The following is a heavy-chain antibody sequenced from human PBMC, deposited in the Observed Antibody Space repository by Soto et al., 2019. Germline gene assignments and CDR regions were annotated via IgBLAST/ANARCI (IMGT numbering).Heavy chain of an antibody. V-gene: IGHV3-53*01. J-gene: IGHJ1*01. CDR3: ARDRVESGYPEYFQH. D-gene: IGHD3-22*01. Sequence: EVQLVESGGGLIQPGGSLRLSCAASGFTVSSNYMSWVRQAPGKGLEWVSVIYSGGSRYYADSVKGRFTISRDNSKNKLYLQMNSLRAEDTAVYYCARDRVESGYPEYFQHWGQGTLVNVSS. CDR2: IYSGGSR. CDR1: GFTVSSNY.